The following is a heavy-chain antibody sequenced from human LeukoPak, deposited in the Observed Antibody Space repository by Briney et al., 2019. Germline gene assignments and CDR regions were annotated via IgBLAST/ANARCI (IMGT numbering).Heavy chain of an antibody. V-gene: IGHV1-69*10. D-gene: IGHD3-22*01. CDR2: IIPILGIA. CDR3: AVAHYYDSRTRAFDI. Sequence: ASVKVSCKASGYTFTSYGISWVRQAPGQGLEWMGWIIPILGIANYAQKFQGRVTITADKSTSTAYMELSSLRSEDTAVYYCAVAHYYDSRTRAFDIWGQGTMVTVSS. CDR1: GYTFTSYG. J-gene: IGHJ3*02.